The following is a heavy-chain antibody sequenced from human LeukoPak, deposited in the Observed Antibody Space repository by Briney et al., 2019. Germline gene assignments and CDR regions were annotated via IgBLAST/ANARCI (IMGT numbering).Heavy chain of an antibody. CDR2: IIPILGIA. CDR1: GGTFSSYA. Sequence: GASVKVSCKASGGTFSSYAISWVRQAPGQGLEWMGRIIPILGIANYAQKFQGRVTITADKSTSTAYMELSSLRSEDTAVYYCARVLMTTVTRRAFDIWGQGTMVTVSS. J-gene: IGHJ3*02. V-gene: IGHV1-69*04. CDR3: ARVLMTTVTRRAFDI. D-gene: IGHD4-4*01.